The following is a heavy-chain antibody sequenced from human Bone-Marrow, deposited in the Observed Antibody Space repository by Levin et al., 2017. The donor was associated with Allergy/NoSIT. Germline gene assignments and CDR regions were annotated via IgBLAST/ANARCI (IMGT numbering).Heavy chain of an antibody. CDR3: AKNHHDYGDSVGRYFDY. Sequence: SETLSLTCTVSGGSISSYYWSWIRQPPGTGLEWIGYIYYSGSTNYNPSLKSRVTISVDTSKNQFSLKLSSVTAADTAVYYCAKNHHDYGDSVGRYFDYWGQGTLVTVSS. V-gene: IGHV4-59*08. J-gene: IGHJ4*02. CDR1: GGSISSYY. CDR2: IYYSGST. D-gene: IGHD4-17*01.